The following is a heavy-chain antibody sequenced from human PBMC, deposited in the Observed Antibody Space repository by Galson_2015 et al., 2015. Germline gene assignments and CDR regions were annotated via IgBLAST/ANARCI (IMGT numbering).Heavy chain of an antibody. J-gene: IGHJ4*02. D-gene: IGHD4-11*01. CDR2: IYGNDDK. CDR3: AHRSPLTSVDY. V-gene: IGHV2-5*01. Sequence: PGKALEWLAFIYGNDDKRYSPSLQSRLPIPKDTSKNQVVLTITNMDPVDTATYYCAHRSPLTSVDYWGQGTLVTVSS.